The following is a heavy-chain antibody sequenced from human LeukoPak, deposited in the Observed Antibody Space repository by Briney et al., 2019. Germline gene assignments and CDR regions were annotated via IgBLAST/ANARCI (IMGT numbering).Heavy chain of an antibody. CDR2: IKQDGSEK. Sequence: GGSLRLSCAASGFTFSSYWMSWVRQAPVKGLEWVANIKQDGSEKYYVDSVKGRFTISRDNAKNSLYLQMNSLRAEDTAVYYCARDDSSSWYELWNGQTADYWGQGTLVTVSS. D-gene: IGHD6-13*01. J-gene: IGHJ4*02. CDR3: ARDDSSSWYELWNGQTADY. CDR1: GFTFSSYW. V-gene: IGHV3-7*01.